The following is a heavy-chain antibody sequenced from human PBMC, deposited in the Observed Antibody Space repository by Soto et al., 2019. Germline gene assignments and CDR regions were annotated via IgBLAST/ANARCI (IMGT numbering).Heavy chain of an antibody. CDR2: ISSSSSTI. J-gene: IGHJ6*02. D-gene: IGHD6-13*01. Sequence: GSLRLSCAASGFTFSSYSMNWVRQAPGKGLEWVSYISSSSSTIYYADSVKGRFTISRDNAKNSLYLQMNSLRDEDTAVYYCARTGYSSSWYTGGARYYYYYGMDVWGQGTTVTVSS. CDR1: GFTFSSYS. CDR3: ARTGYSSSWYTGGARYYYYYGMDV. V-gene: IGHV3-48*02.